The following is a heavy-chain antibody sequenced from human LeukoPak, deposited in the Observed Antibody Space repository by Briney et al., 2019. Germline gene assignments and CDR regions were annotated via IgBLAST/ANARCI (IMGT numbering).Heavy chain of an antibody. Sequence: SETLSLTCSVSGGSICSINYYWGWIRQPPGKGLEWIGSIYYSGNTYYNPSLKSRVTISVDTSKNQFSLKLSSVTAADTALYYCMSHISSGTYYSSSTIWGQGTKVTVSS. J-gene: IGHJ3*02. CDR2: IYYSGNT. CDR1: GGSICSINYY. V-gene: IGHV4-39*01. D-gene: IGHD1-26*01. CDR3: MSHISSGTYYSSSTI.